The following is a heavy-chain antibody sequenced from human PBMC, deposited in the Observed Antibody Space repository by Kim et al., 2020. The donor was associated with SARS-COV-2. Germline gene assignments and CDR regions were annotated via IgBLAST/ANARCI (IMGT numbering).Heavy chain of an antibody. Sequence: GGSLRLSCAASGFTFSSYWMSWVRQAPGKGLEWVANITQDGSEKYYVDSVKGRFTISRDNAKNSLYLQMNSLRAEDTAVYYCAREGGGYGDYEFLGYDYWGQGTLVTVSS. CDR2: ITQDGSEK. D-gene: IGHD4-17*01. J-gene: IGHJ4*02. CDR3: AREGGGYGDYEFLGYDY. V-gene: IGHV3-7*01. CDR1: GFTFSSYW.